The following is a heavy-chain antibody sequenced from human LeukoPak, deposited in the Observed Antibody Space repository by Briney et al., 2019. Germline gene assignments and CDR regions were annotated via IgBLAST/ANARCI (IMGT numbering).Heavy chain of an antibody. Sequence: GGSLRLSRAASGFTLSSYAMSWVRQAPGKGREAVSAISGSGGSTYYADSVQGRFTISRDNSKNTLYLQMNSLRVEDTAVYYCARLRFGELGDWFDPWGQGTLVTVSS. D-gene: IGHD3-10*01. V-gene: IGHV3-23*01. CDR1: GFTLSSYA. J-gene: IGHJ5*02. CDR2: ISGSGGST. CDR3: ARLRFGELGDWFDP.